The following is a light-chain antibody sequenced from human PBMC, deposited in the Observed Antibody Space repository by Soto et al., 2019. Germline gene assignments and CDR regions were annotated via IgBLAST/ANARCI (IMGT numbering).Light chain of an antibody. J-gene: IGKJ2*01. Sequence: EIVLTQSPGTLSLSPGDRATLSCRASQSLSSSYLAWYQQRPGQAPRLLIYGASSRATGIPDRFSGSRSGTDFTLTISRLEPEDFAFYYCQQSSSWYTFGQGTKLEIK. V-gene: IGKV3-20*01. CDR3: QQSSSWYT. CDR2: GAS. CDR1: QSLSSSY.